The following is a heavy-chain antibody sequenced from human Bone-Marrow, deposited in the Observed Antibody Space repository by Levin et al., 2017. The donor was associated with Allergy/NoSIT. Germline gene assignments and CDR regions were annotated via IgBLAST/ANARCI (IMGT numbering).Heavy chain of an antibody. D-gene: IGHD2-2*01. CDR2: IDSSGTT. J-gene: IGHJ4*02. CDR3: AREDPSVGGFDY. V-gene: IGHV4-30-4*01. CDR1: GDSIHSGPYY. Sequence: SQTLSLPCNVSGDSIHSGPYYYHWIRQAPGKGLEWVGHIDSSGTTFYATSLKDRLFISVDTSTNRFHLRLAPVIVADTAFYYCAREDPSVGGFDYWGPGILVTVSS.